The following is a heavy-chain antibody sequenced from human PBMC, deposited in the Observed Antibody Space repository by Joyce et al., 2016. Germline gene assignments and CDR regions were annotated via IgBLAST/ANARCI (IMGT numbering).Heavy chain of an antibody. Sequence: EVQLVESGGGLVQPGGSLRLSCAASGFTFSTYGMSWVRQAPGKGLEWVSYISGDSGAIYYAGSGKGRFTIARDKAETSLHLQMNSLRSEDTAVYFCAGGTGYDFDYWGQGTLVIVSS. CDR1: GFTFSTYG. CDR2: ISGDSGAI. V-gene: IGHV3-48*01. CDR3: AGGTGYDFDY. D-gene: IGHD5-12*01. J-gene: IGHJ4*02.